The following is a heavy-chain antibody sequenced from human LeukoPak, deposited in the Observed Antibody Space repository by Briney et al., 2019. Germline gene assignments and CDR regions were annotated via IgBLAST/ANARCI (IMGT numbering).Heavy chain of an antibody. CDR3: ARDGVARRYTTYYYMYVDG. D-gene: IGHD3-9*01. Sequence: PGQSLRLSCAASGFSFSNYAFHWVRQAPGKGLEWVAFVAYDGSSKYYADSVKGRSIISRDYSKNTLFLQMNSLRREDTAVYYCARDGVARRYTTYYYMYVDGWGKATPVTVAS. V-gene: IGHV3-30*04. CDR1: GFSFSNYA. CDR2: VAYDGSSK. J-gene: IGHJ6*03.